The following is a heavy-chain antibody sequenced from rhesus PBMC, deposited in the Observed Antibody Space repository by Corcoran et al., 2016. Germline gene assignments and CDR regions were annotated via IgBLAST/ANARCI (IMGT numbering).Heavy chain of an antibody. D-gene: IGHD2-39*01. CDR1: GFPFSSYT. Sequence: EVQLVESGGGLVQPGGSLRLSCAASGFPFSSYTMQWVRQAPGKGLEWVSAIGPGGDTYYADAMKGRFTISRDNAKNSLHLQMNSLRVEDTAVYYCALAFGYGSDSWGQGVVVTVSS. CDR2: IGPGGDT. V-gene: IGHV3-72*01. CDR3: ALAFGYGSDS. J-gene: IGHJ6*01.